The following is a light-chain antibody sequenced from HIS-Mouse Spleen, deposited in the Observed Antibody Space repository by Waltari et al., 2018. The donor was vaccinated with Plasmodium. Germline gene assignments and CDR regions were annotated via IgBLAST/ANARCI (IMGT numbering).Light chain of an antibody. J-gene: IGLJ3*02. CDR1: ALPKKY. CDR2: EDS. V-gene: IGLV3-10*01. CDR3: YSTDSSGNHRV. Sequence: SYELTQPPSVSVSPGQTARITCSGDALPKKYAYWYQQKSGQATVLVIYEDSKRPSGIPGRFAGSSSVTMATLTISGAQVEDEADYYCYSTDSSGNHRVFGGGTKLTVL.